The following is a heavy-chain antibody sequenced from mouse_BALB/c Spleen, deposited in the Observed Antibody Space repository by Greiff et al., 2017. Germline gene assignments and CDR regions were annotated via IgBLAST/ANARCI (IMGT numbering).Heavy chain of an antibody. Sequence: VQLQQPGAELVKPGASVKMSCKASGYTFTSYWMHWVKQRPGQGLEWIGVIDTSDSYTSYNQKFKGKATLTVDTSSSTAYMQLSSLTSEDSAVYYCTRSYYYGSSYAMDYWGQGTSVTVSS. CDR3: TRSYYYGSSYAMDY. D-gene: IGHD1-1*01. J-gene: IGHJ4*01. CDR2: IDTSDSYT. V-gene: IGHV1S127*01. CDR1: GYTFTSYW.